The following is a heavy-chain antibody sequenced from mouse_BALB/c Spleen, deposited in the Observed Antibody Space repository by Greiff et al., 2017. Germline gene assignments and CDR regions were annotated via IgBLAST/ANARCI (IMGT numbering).Heavy chain of an antibody. CDR1: GFTFSSYA. CDR3: ARNYDYDYFDY. V-gene: IGHV5-6-5*01. D-gene: IGHD2-4*01. Sequence: EVQLVESGGGLVKPGGSLKLSCAASGFTFSSYAMSWVRQTPEKRLEWVASISSGGSTYYPDSVKGRFTISRDNARNILYLQMSSLRSEDTSMYYCARNYDYDYFDYWGQGTTLTVSS. J-gene: IGHJ2*01. CDR2: ISSGGST.